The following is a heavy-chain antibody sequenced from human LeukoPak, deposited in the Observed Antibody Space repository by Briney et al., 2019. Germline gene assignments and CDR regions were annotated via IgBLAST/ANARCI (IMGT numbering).Heavy chain of an antibody. Sequence: PSQTLSLTCTVSGGSMTTGNHFWSWIRQPAGKGLEWIGYIYYTGSTNYNPSLKSRVTISADTSKNQVSLRLSSVTAADTAVYYCARKGISSSHFQHWGQGTLVTVSS. V-gene: IGHV4-61*10. CDR2: IYYTGST. CDR3: ARKGISSSHFQH. D-gene: IGHD6-6*01. J-gene: IGHJ1*01. CDR1: GGSMTTGNHF.